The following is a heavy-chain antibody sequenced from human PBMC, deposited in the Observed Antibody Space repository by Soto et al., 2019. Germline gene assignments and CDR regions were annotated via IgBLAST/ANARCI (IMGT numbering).Heavy chain of an antibody. CDR1: GFTVSSNY. Sequence: EVQLVESGGGLVQPGGSLRLSCAASGFTVSSNYMSWVRQAPGKGLEWVSVIYSGGSTYYADSVKGRFTISRDNSKNRLYVKNNRFRAEDTAVYDCASLRYCGGGSCYSKDAFDFWGQGTMVTVSS. D-gene: IGHD2-15*01. CDR3: ASLRYCGGGSCYSKDAFDF. CDR2: IYSGGST. J-gene: IGHJ3*01. V-gene: IGHV3-66*01.